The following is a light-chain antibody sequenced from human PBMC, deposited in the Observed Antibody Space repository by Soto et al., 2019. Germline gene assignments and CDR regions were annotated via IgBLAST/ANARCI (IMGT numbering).Light chain of an antibody. V-gene: IGLV2-23*02. CDR3: CSYAGGSPPYV. J-gene: IGLJ1*01. Sequence: QSALTQPASVSGSPGQSITISCTGTSSDVGSHNLVSWYQQHPDKAPKLMIYEVTRRPSGVSYRFSGSKSGNTASLTISGLQAEDEADYYCCSYAGGSPPYVFGTGTKLTVL. CDR1: SSDVGSHNL. CDR2: EVT.